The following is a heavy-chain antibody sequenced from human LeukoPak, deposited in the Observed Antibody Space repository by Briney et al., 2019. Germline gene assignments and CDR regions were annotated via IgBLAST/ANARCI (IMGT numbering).Heavy chain of an antibody. CDR3: ASFLVTAAGNWFDP. V-gene: IGHV1-69*05. CDR1: GGTFSSYA. Sequence: GASVKVSCKASGGTFSSYAISWVRQAPGQGLEWMGGIIPIFGTANYAQKFQGRVTITTDESTSTAYMELSGLRSEDTAVYYCASFLVTAAGNWFDPWGQGTLVTVSS. D-gene: IGHD6-13*01. CDR2: IIPIFGTA. J-gene: IGHJ5*02.